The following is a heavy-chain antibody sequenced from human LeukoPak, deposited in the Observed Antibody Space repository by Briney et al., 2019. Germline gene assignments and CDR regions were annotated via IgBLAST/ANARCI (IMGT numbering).Heavy chain of an antibody. CDR2: IGASGGST. CDR1: GFTFSSYA. CDR3: AKAEGYDILTGLDY. D-gene: IGHD3-9*01. Sequence: GGSLRLSCATSGFTFSSYAMIWVRQAPGKGLEWVSGIGASGGSTYYADSVKGRFTISRDNSKNRLYLPVKSLINEDTAVYYCAKAEGYDILTGLDYWGQGTLVTVSS. V-gene: IGHV3-23*01. J-gene: IGHJ4*02.